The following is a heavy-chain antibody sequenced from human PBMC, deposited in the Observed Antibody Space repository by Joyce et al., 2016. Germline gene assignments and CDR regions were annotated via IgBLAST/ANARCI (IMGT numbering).Heavy chain of an antibody. CDR3: ARGSSALTYFDF. J-gene: IGHJ4*02. D-gene: IGHD3-10*01. CDR2: INAGNGNT. CDR1: GYTFTGPT. V-gene: IGHV1-3*01. Sequence: QVQLVQSGAEVKKPGASVKVSCKASGYTFTGPTIHRVRQAPGQSLEWMGWINAGNGNTRFSQKFQGRVTVSRDTSANTAYMEVSSLRSEDTAVYYCARGSSALTYFDFWGQGTLVTVSS.